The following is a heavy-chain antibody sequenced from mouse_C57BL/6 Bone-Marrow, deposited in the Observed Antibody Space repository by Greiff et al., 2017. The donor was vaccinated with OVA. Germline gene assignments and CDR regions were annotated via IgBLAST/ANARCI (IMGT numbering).Heavy chain of an antibody. CDR3: AKKSYYYGSSHFDY. CDR2: IWRGGST. J-gene: IGHJ2*01. D-gene: IGHD1-1*01. V-gene: IGHV2-5*01. CDR1: GFSLTSYG. Sequence: LQESGPGLVQPSQSLSITCTVSGFSLTSYGVHWVRQSPGKGLEWLGVIWRGGSTDYNAAFMSRLSITKDNSKSQVFFKMNSLQADDTAIYYCAKKSYYYGSSHFDYWGQGTTLTVSS.